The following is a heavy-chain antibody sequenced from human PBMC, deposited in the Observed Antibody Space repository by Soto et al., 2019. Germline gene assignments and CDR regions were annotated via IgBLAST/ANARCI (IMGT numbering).Heavy chain of an antibody. CDR1: GASIRYVGFS. D-gene: IGHD5-12*01. Sequence: SETLSLTCTVSGASIRYVGFSWNWVRQSPGKGLEWIGYISHLESTYFHPSFKSRLTMSIDRTRNQFSLKLSSVTAADMAVYYCARGGGYDSFDYWGQRVLVTVPS. V-gene: IGHV4-30-2*06. CDR2: ISHLEST. CDR3: ARGGGYDSFDY. J-gene: IGHJ4*02.